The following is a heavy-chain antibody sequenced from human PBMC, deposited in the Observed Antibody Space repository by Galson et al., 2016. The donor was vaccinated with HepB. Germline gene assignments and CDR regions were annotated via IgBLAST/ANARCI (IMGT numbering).Heavy chain of an antibody. CDR3: ATLYYGGFVFDH. V-gene: IGHV1-2*02. CDR1: GYTFTEYY. D-gene: IGHD4-23*01. Sequence: SVKVSCKASGYTFTEYYIHWVRQAPGKGLEWMGWMNPDTGVTKFEEEFRGRITMTRDTSISTAYMELSSLRGDDTALYYCATLYYGGFVFDHWGPGTLVTVSS. CDR2: MNPDTGVT. J-gene: IGHJ5*02.